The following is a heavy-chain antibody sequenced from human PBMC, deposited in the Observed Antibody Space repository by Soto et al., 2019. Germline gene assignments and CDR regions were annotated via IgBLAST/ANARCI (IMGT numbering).Heavy chain of an antibody. CDR3: ARSAWGYAFDI. J-gene: IGHJ3*02. D-gene: IGHD1-26*01. Sequence: PSETLSLTCTVSGGSISSYYWTWIRQPPGKGLEWIGYIYYSGSTKSNPSLKSRVTISVDTSKKQFSLKLRSVTDADTAVYYCARSAWGYAFDIWGQGTVVTVSS. CDR2: IYYSGST. CDR1: GGSISSYY. V-gene: IGHV4-59*01.